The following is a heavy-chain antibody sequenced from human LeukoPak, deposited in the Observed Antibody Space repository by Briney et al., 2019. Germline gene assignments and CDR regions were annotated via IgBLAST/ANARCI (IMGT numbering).Heavy chain of an antibody. V-gene: IGHV4-59*01. CDR2: IYYSGST. CDR1: GGSISSYY. Sequence: SETLSLTCTVSGGSISSYYWSWIRQPPGKGLAWIGYIYYSGSTNYNPSLKSRVTISVDTSKNQFSLKLSSVTAADTAVYYCAREEEKATSWFDPWGQGTLVTVSS. J-gene: IGHJ5*02. CDR3: AREEEKATSWFDP. D-gene: IGHD5-24*01.